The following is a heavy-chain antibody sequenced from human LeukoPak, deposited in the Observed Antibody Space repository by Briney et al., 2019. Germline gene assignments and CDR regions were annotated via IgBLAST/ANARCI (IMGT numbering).Heavy chain of an antibody. CDR1: GFTFSTYA. Sequence: GGSLRLSCAASGFTFSTYAMSWVRQAPGKGLEWVSVVSGTGGRTYYADSVKGRFTISRDNSKNALYLQMNSLRAEDTALYYCVKASSSSPQYNWFDAWGQGTLVTISS. CDR2: VSGTGGRT. CDR3: VKASSSSPQYNWFDA. V-gene: IGHV3-23*01. D-gene: IGHD6-6*01. J-gene: IGHJ5*02.